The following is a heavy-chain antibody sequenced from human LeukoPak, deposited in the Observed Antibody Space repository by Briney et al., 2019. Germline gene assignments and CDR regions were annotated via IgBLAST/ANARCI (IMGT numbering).Heavy chain of an antibody. CDR2: IYYSGGT. D-gene: IGHD4-17*01. CDR1: GGSISSYY. CDR3: ARSRGCGDPCYFDY. J-gene: IGHJ4*02. Sequence: SETLSLTCTVSGGSISSYYWSWIRQPPGKGLEWIGYIYYSGGTNYNPSLKSRVTISVDTSKNQFSLKLSSVTAADTAVYYCARSRGCGDPCYFDYWGQGTLVTVSS. V-gene: IGHV4-59*01.